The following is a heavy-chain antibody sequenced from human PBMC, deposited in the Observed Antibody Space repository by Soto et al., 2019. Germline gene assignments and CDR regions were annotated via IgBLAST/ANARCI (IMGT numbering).Heavy chain of an antibody. V-gene: IGHV3-53*01. Sequence: GGSLRLSCAASGFTVSNNYMSWVRQAPGKGLEWVSLIYSGGSTFYADSVKGRFTISRDNSKNTLFLQMNSLRAEDTAVYFCANYTSLDYWGQGTLVTVSS. D-gene: IGHD2-2*02. CDR2: IYSGGST. J-gene: IGHJ4*02. CDR3: ANYTSLDY. CDR1: GFTVSNNY.